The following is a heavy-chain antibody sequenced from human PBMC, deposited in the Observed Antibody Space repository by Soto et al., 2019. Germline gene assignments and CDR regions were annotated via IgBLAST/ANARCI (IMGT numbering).Heavy chain of an antibody. CDR3: AASDSSSWQHDY. J-gene: IGHJ4*02. D-gene: IGHD6-13*01. CDR1: GDSFSSYA. CDR2: IIPIFETA. V-gene: IGHV1-69*01. Sequence: QVQLVQSGAELKKPGSSVRVSCKISGDSFSSYAISWVRQAPGERLEWVGGIIPIFETANYAQKFQGRVTITAVESTTTAHMEVTRLRPDDTAIFYCAASDSSSWQHDYWGQGTLITVSS.